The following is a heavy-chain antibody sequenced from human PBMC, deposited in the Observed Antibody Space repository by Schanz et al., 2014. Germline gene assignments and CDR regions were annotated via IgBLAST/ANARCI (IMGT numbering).Heavy chain of an antibody. CDR1: GFTFSGYG. J-gene: IGHJ6*02. Sequence: QVQLVESGGGVVQPGRSLRLSCAASGFTFSGYGMHWVRQAPGKGLEWVAIISYDGRHKNYADSVKGRFTISRDNAKNSLFLQMNSLRAEDTAIYYCATSYSSSSYFYVMDVWGQGTTVTVSS. V-gene: IGHV3-30*03. D-gene: IGHD6-6*01. CDR2: ISYDGRHK. CDR3: ATSYSSSSYFYVMDV.